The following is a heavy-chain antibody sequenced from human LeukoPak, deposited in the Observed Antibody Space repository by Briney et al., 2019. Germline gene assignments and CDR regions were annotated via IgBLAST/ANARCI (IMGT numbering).Heavy chain of an antibody. D-gene: IGHD2-21*02. CDR1: GFTFSSYW. V-gene: IGHV3-74*01. CDR3: ARDTATGLDV. Sequence: GGSLRLSCAASGFTFSSYWMHWVRQAPGKGLVWVSRINSDGSSTNQADSVKGRFTISRDNAKKALYLQMNSLRVENTAVYFCARDTATGLDVWGQGTTVTVSS. CDR2: INSDGSST. J-gene: IGHJ6*02.